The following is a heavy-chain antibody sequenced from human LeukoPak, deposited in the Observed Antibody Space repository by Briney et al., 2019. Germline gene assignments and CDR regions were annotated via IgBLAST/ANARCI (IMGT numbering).Heavy chain of an antibody. V-gene: IGHV1-18*01. Sequence: ASVKVSCKAYGYTFTSYGISWVRQAPGQGLEWMGWISAYNGNTNYAQKLQGRVTMTTDTSTSTAYMELRSLRSDDTAVYYCARDYSNYAAKTGAHWYFDLWGRGTLVTVSS. CDR1: GYTFTSYG. CDR3: ARDYSNYAAKTGAHWYFDL. D-gene: IGHD4-11*01. J-gene: IGHJ2*01. CDR2: ISAYNGNT.